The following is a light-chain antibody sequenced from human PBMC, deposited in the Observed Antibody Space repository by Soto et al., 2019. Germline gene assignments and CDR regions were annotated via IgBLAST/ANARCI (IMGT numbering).Light chain of an antibody. CDR3: SSYAGSNNHVV. V-gene: IGLV2-8*01. J-gene: IGLJ2*01. Sequence: QSALTQPPSASGSPGQSVIISCTGTSSDVGGYNYVSWYQQHPGKAPKLMIYEVSKRPSGVPDRFSGSKSGNTASLTVSGLQAEDEADYYCSSYAGSNNHVVFGGGTKLTVL. CDR2: EVS. CDR1: SSDVGGYNY.